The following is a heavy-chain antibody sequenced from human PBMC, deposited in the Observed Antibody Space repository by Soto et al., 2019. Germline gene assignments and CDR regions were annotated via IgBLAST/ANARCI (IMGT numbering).Heavy chain of an antibody. Sequence: QVQLVQSGAEVKKPGSSVKVSCKASGGTFSNYAISWVRQAPGQGLEWMGGIIPISGTANYAQKFQGRVTITAGESTSTAYMELSSLRSEDTAVYYCARSQGSSTSLEIYYYYYYGMEVCGQGTKVTVSS. CDR1: GGTFSNYA. CDR3: ARSQGSSTSLEIYYYYYYGMEV. D-gene: IGHD2-2*01. CDR2: IIPISGTA. V-gene: IGHV1-69*01. J-gene: IGHJ6*02.